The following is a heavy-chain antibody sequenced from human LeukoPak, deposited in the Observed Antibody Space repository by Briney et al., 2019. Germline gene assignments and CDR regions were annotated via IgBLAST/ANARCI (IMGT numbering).Heavy chain of an antibody. CDR3: AKGQVGWYYFTMDV. D-gene: IGHD6-19*01. CDR1: GFTFSTYA. J-gene: IGHJ6*02. Sequence: GGSLRLSCAASGFTFSTYAMSWVRQAPGKGLEWFSAISGSGDSTYYADSVKGRFTISRDNSKNTLYLQMNSLRAEDTAVYYCAKGQVGWYYFTMDVWGQGTTVTVSS. V-gene: IGHV3-23*01. CDR2: ISGSGDST.